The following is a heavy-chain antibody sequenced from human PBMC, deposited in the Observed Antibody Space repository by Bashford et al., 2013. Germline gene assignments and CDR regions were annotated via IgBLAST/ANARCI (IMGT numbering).Heavy chain of an antibody. J-gene: IGHJ4*02. Sequence: VKVVLQGFWRXLQQLCYQLGATGPGQGLEWMGGIIPIFGTANYAQKFQGRVTITADKSTSTAYMELSSLRSEDTAVYYCARALTPGGASAWAFDYWGQGTLVTVSS. CDR1: RXLQQLC. D-gene: IGHD2-21*01. CDR2: IIPIFGTA. CDR3: ARALTPGGASAWAFDY. V-gene: IGHV1-69*06.